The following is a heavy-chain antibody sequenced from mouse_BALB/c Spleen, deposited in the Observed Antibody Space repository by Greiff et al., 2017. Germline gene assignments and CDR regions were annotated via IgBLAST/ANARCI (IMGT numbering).Heavy chain of an antibody. CDR2: ISSGGSYT. V-gene: IGHV5-9-4*01. D-gene: IGHD2-4*01. CDR1: GFTFSSYA. Sequence: EVMLVESGGGLVKPGGSLKLSCAASGFTFSSYAMSWVRQSPEKRLEWVAEISSGGSYTYYPDTVTGRFTISRDNAKNTLYLEMSSLRSEDTAMYYCARDDYGMDYWGQGTSVTVSS. J-gene: IGHJ4*01. CDR3: ARDDYGMDY.